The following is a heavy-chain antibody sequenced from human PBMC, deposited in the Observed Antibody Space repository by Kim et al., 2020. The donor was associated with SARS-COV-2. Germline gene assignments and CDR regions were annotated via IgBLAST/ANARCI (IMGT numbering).Heavy chain of an antibody. CDR3: ARRPTIYCSSTSCPGGEYYYYGMDV. D-gene: IGHD2-2*01. Sequence: GESLKISCKGSGYSFTSYWISWVRQMPGKGLEWMGRIDPSDSYTNYSPSFQGHVTISADKSISTAYLQWSSLKASDTAMYYCARRPTIYCSSTSCPGGEYYYYGMDVWGQGTTVTVSS. V-gene: IGHV5-10-1*01. CDR1: GYSFTSYW. J-gene: IGHJ6*02. CDR2: IDPSDSYT.